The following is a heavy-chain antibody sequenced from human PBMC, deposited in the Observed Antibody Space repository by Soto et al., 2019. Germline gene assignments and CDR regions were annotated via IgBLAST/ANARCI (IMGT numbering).Heavy chain of an antibody. V-gene: IGHV1-69*13. CDR1: GGPFSSYA. J-gene: IGHJ3*02. CDR2: IIPIFGTA. CDR3: ESPGIVGPNAFDI. D-gene: IGHD1-26*01. Sequence: GGSVKVRYKSSGGPFSSYAISWVRQAPGQGLEWMGGIIPIFGTANYAQKFQGRVTITADESTSTAYMELSSLRSEDTAVYYCESPGIVGPNAFDIWGQGTMVTGSS.